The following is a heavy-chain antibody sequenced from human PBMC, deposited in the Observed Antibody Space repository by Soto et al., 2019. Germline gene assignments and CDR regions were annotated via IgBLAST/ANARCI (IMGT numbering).Heavy chain of an antibody. Sequence: GGSLRLSCAASGFTFSSYAMHWVRQAPGKGLEWVAVISYDGSNKYYADSVKGRFTISRDNSKNTLYLQMNSLRAEDTAVYYCARSSDWNSHFVYWYQEALVAVST. CDR2: ISYDGSNK. D-gene: IGHD1-7*01. V-gene: IGHV3-30-3*01. J-gene: IGHJ4*02. CDR1: GFTFSSYA. CDR3: ARSSDWNSHFVY.